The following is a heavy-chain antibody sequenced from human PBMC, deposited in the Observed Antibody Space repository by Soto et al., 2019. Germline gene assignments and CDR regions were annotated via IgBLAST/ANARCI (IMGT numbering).Heavy chain of an antibody. D-gene: IGHD6-6*01. Sequence: PGGSLRLSCAASGFTFSSHWMHWIRQAPGKGLVWVAVISYDGSNKYYADSVKGRFTISRDNSKNTLYLQMNSLRAEDTAVYYCAGDAGSSSPVHLYYYYYGMDVWGQGTTVTVSS. CDR2: ISYDGSNK. CDR1: GFTFSSHW. J-gene: IGHJ6*02. V-gene: IGHV3-30-3*01. CDR3: AGDAGSSSPVHLYYYYYGMDV.